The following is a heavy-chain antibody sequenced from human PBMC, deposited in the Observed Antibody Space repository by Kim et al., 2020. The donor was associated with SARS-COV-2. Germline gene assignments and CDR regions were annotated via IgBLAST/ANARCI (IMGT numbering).Heavy chain of an antibody. J-gene: IGHJ4*02. CDR1: GLSFSSYW. D-gene: IGHD3-10*01. CDR2: IRQDGSEK. V-gene: IGHV3-7*04. Sequence: GGSLRLSCAASGLSFSSYWMNWVRQAPGKGLEWVANIRQDGSEKYYVDSVKGRFTISRDNAENSLYLQMNSLRAEDTAVHYCARALTIRYASGTSYWGQGTLVTVSS. CDR3: ARALTIRYASGTSY.